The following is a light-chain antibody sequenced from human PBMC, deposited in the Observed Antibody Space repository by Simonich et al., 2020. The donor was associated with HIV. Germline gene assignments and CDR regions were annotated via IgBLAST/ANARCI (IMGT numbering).Light chain of an antibody. CDR2: AAS. CDR3: QQSYSTPRT. J-gene: IGKJ1*01. CDR1: QSISTY. V-gene: IGKV1-39*01. Sequence: DIQMTQSPSSLSASVGDRLTITCRASQSISTYLNWYQQKQGKAPKFLIYAASSFQSGVPSRVSASGSVTDFTLTISSLQPEDFATYYCQQSYSTPRTFGQGTKVEIK.